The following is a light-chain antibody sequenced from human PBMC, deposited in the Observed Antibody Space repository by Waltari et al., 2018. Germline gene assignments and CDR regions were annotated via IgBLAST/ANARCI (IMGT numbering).Light chain of an antibody. CDR3: QQYNNWDT. J-gene: IGKJ2*01. CDR2: KAS. Sequence: DIQMTQSPSTPSPSAGDRVTITCRASQSISSWLAWYQQKPGKAPKLLIYKASSLKSGVPSRFSGSGSGTEFILTISSLQPDDFATYYCQQYNNWDTFGQGTKLEIK. V-gene: IGKV1-5*03. CDR1: QSISSW.